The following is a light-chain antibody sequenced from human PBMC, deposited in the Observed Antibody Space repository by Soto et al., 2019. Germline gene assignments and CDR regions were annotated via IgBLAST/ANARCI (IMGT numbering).Light chain of an antibody. J-gene: IGKJ4*01. CDR1: PGISRW. CDR2: AAS. Sequence: DIQMTQSPSSVSASVGDTVTVTCRASPGISRWLAWYQQKPGKAPRLLMYAASSLQNGVPPRFSGTYSGTEFTLTISSLQPGDSATYFCQQTRDFPLTFGGGTKVDIK. CDR3: QQTRDFPLT. V-gene: IGKV1-12*01.